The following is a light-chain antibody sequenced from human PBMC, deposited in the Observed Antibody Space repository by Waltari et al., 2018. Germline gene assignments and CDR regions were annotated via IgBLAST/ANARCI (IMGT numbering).Light chain of an antibody. CDR1: SSDVGGYNY. CDR2: DVS. V-gene: IGLV2-14*03. Sequence: QSALTQPASVSGSPGQSTTISCPGTSSDVGGYNYVCWYQHHPGKAPKLMIYDVSYRPSGVSNRFSGSKSGNTASLTISGLQAEDEADYYCASYTSSSTWVFGGGTKLTVL. CDR3: ASYTSSSTWV. J-gene: IGLJ3*02.